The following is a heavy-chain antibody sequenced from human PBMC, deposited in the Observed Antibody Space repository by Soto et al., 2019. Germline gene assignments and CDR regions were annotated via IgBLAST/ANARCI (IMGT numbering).Heavy chain of an antibody. CDR2: MNPNSANP. CDR1: GYTFTSYD. V-gene: IGHV1-8*01. J-gene: IGHJ6*02. CDR3: ARAGVRGMDV. Sequence: QVQLVQSGAEVKKPGASVKVSCKASGYTFTSYDINWVRQATGQGLEWMGWMNPNSANPCYAQKLEGRVTITSNTYISKDYIKMSSLRSEETAVYYCARAGVRGMDVWGQGTTVTVSS. D-gene: IGHD3-10*01.